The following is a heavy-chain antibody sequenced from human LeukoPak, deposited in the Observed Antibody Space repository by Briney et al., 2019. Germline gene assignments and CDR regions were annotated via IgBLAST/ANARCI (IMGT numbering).Heavy chain of an antibody. J-gene: IGHJ4*02. CDR1: GGSISSSRHY. CDR2: ISDSGSP. V-gene: IGHV4-39*01. CDR3: VVSSDFGVVNFFDS. D-gene: IGHD3-3*01. Sequence: SETLSLTCTVSGGSISSSRHYWGWIRQSPGKGLEWIGSISDSGSPYYNPSLQSRITVSVDTSQNQFSLKLSSVTAADTAVYYCVVSSDFGVVNFFDSWGQGTLVTVSS.